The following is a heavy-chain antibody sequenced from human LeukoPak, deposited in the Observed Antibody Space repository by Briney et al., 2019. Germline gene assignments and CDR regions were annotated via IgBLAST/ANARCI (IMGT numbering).Heavy chain of an antibody. V-gene: IGHV3-30-3*01. CDR1: GFTFSSYA. J-gene: IGHJ5*02. CDR3: ARVSAPYYDFWSGFFDP. Sequence: PGGSLRLSCAASGFTFSSYAMHWVRQAPGKGLEWVAVISYDGSNKYYADSVKDRFTISRDNSKSTLYLQMNSLRAEDTAVYYCARVSAPYYDFWSGFFDPWGQGTLVTVSS. D-gene: IGHD3-3*01. CDR2: ISYDGSNK.